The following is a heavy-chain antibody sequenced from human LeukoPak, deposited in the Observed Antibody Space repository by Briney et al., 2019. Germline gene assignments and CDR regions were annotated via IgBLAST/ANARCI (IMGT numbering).Heavy chain of an antibody. CDR1: GFTFSSYS. CDR3: ARSYYDILTGLNWFDP. CDR2: ISSSSSYI. D-gene: IGHD3-9*01. J-gene: IGHJ5*02. Sequence: PGGSLRLSCAASGFTFSSYSMNWVRQAPGKGLEWVSSISSSSSYIYYADSVKGRFTISRDNAKNSLYPQMNSLRAEDTAVYYCARSYYDILTGLNWFDPWGQGTLVTVSS. V-gene: IGHV3-21*01.